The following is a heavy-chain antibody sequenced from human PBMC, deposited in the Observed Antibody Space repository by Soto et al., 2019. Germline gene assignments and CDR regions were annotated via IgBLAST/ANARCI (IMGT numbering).Heavy chain of an antibody. D-gene: IGHD4-17*01. V-gene: IGHV4-4*02. J-gene: IGHJ5*02. CDR3: ARDRGDSVGSWFDP. CDR2: IYHSGST. Sequence: QVQLQESGPGLVKPSGTLSLTCAVSSGSISSSNLWSWVRQPPGKGLEWIGEIYHSGSTNYNPSLKSRVTISVDKSKNQFSLKLSSVTAADTAVYYCARDRGDSVGSWFDPWGQGTLVTVSS. CDR1: SGSISSSNL.